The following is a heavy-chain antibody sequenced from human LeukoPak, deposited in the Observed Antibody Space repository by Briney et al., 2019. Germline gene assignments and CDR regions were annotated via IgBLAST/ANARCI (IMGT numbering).Heavy chain of an antibody. D-gene: IGHD5-18*01. CDR2: ISSSSSYI. Sequence: GGSLRLSCAASGFTFSSYSMNWVRQAPGKGLEWVSSISSSSSYIYYADSVKGRFTISRDNSKNTLYLQMNSLRAEDTAVYYCAKDHTASVTSPDYWGQGTLVTVSS. J-gene: IGHJ4*02. CDR3: AKDHTASVTSPDY. CDR1: GFTFSSYS. V-gene: IGHV3-21*01.